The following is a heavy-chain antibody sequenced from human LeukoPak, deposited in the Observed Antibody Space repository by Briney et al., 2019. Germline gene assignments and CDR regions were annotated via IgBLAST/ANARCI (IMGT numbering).Heavy chain of an antibody. Sequence: PGGSLRLYCAVSGFTFSSYAMRWVRQAPGKELEWVSAISGSGGSTYYADSVKGRFTISRDNSKNTLYLQMNSLRAEDTAVYYCAKDPIPLLWFGESFDLWGRGTLVTVSS. CDR2: ISGSGGST. J-gene: IGHJ2*01. D-gene: IGHD3-10*01. CDR3: AKDPIPLLWFGESFDL. V-gene: IGHV3-23*01. CDR1: GFTFSSYA.